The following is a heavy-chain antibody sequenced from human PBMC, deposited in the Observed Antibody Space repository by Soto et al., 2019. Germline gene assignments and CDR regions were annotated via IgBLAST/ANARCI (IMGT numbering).Heavy chain of an antibody. V-gene: IGHV1-2*04. CDR2: INPNSGGT. CDR3: ARAPGKHYYYMDV. D-gene: IGHD1-1*01. J-gene: IGHJ6*03. CDR1: GYANTGYS. Sequence: ASAKVSCKACGYANTGYSLHWVRQSPGQGLEWMGWINPNSGGTNYAQKFQGWVTMTRDTSISTAYMELSRLRSDDTAVYYCARAPGKHYYYMDVWGKGTTVTVSS.